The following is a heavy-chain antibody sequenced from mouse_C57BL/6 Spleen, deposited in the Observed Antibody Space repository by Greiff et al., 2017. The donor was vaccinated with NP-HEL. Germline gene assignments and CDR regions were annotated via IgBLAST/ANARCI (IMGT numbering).Heavy chain of an antibody. CDR3: ARTDYGSSYNYFDY. CDR2: ISDGGSYT. D-gene: IGHD1-1*01. V-gene: IGHV5-4*01. J-gene: IGHJ2*01. CDR1: GFTFSSYA. Sequence: EVQRVESGGGLVKPGGSLKLSCAASGFTFSSYAMSWVRQTPEKRLEWVATISDGGSYTYYPDNVQGRFTISRDNAKNNLYLQMSHLKSEDTAMYYCARTDYGSSYNYFDYWGQGTTLTVSS.